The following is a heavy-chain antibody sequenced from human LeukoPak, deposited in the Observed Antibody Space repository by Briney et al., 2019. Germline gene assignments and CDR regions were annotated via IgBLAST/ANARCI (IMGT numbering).Heavy chain of an antibody. J-gene: IGHJ5*02. V-gene: IGHV1-18*01. CDR2: ISAYNGNT. D-gene: IGHD2-8*01. CDR3: ARDGYCTNGACSPGWFDP. CDR1: GYTFTSYG. Sequence: ASVKVSCKASGYTFTSYGISWVRQAPGQGLEWMGWISAYNGNTNYAQKLQGRVTMTTDTSTSTAYMELRSLRSDDTAVYYCARDGYCTNGACSPGWFDPWGQGTLVTVSS.